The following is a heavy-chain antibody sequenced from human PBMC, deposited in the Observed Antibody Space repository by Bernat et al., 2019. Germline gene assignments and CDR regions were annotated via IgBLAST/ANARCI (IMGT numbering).Heavy chain of an antibody. V-gene: IGHV4-39*02. CDR2: IHYSGTA. Sequence: QLQLQESGPGLVKPSETLSLICTVSGGSISSSSRHWGWIRQPPGKGPEWIGTIHYSGTAYYNPSLRSRVTISVDTSKGHFSLRLTSVTAADTAVYYCARNPGHCDGGSCFPYGDWGQGTLVTVSS. CDR1: GGSISSSSRH. CDR3: ARNPGHCDGGSCFPYGD. J-gene: IGHJ1*01. D-gene: IGHD2-15*01.